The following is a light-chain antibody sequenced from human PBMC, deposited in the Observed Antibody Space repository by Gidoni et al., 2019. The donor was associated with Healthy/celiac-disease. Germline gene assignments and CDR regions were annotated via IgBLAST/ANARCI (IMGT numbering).Light chain of an antibody. V-gene: IGKV3-20*01. Sequence: EIVLTQSPGTLSLSPGERATLSCRASQSVSSSYLAWYQQKPGQAPRLLIYGASSRATGIPDRFSGRGSGTDFTLTISRLEPEDFAVYYCQQYGSSRTFXQXTKVEIK. CDR2: GAS. J-gene: IGKJ1*01. CDR3: QQYGSSRT. CDR1: QSVSSSY.